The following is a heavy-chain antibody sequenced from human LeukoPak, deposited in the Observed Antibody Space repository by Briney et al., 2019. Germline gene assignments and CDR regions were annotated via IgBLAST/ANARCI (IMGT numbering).Heavy chain of an antibody. CDR1: GFTFSSYS. J-gene: IGHJ4*02. Sequence: PGGSLRLSCAASGFTFSSYSMNWVRQAPGKGLEWVSYISSSSSTIYYADSVKGRFTISRDNSKNTLYLQMNSLRAEDTAVYYCAKEIWPTVTTPGWTYFDYWGQGALVIVSS. V-gene: IGHV3-48*01. CDR3: AKEIWPTVTTPGWTYFDY. CDR2: ISSSSSTI. D-gene: IGHD4-17*01.